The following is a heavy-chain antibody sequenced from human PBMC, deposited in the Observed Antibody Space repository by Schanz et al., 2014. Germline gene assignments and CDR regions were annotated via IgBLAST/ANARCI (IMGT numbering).Heavy chain of an antibody. CDR2: ISAYTNNT. V-gene: IGHV1-18*04. J-gene: IGHJ5*02. Sequence: QVQLVQSGAEVKKPGASVKVSCKASGYTFTSDSMHWVRQAPGQGLEWMGWISAYTNNTNYAQKVQGRVTMTTDTSTGTAYMELRSLRSDDTAVYYCARGRGCTGGSCYSWFDLWGQGTLXTVAS. D-gene: IGHD2-15*01. CDR3: ARGRGCTGGSCYSWFDL. CDR1: GYTFTSDS.